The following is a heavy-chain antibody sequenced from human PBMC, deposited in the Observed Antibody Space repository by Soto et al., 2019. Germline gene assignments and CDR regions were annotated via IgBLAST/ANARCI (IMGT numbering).Heavy chain of an antibody. Sequence: PGGSLRLSCAVSGLTFSTYGMHWVRQAPGKGLEWVAVISYDVRKTHYADSVRGRFTISRDNSKSTLYLQMNDLRADDTALYYCAKDSLGGMGTVMMPGPAWGQGTLVTVSS. D-gene: IGHD4-17*01. CDR1: GLTFSTYG. CDR2: ISYDVRKT. V-gene: IGHV3-30*18. J-gene: IGHJ5*02. CDR3: AKDSLGGMGTVMMPGPA.